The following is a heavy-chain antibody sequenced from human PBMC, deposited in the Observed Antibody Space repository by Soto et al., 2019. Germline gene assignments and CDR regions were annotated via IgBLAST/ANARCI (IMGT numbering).Heavy chain of an antibody. Sequence: QVQLVQSGAEVKKPGSSVKVSCKASGGTFSSYAISWVRQAPGQGLEWMGGIIPIFGTANYAQKFQGRVTITADESTSTAYMELRSLRSEDTAVYYCARGAHYYDSSGYYPYYFDYWGQGTLVTVSS. CDR1: GGTFSSYA. CDR3: ARGAHYYDSSGYYPYYFDY. CDR2: IIPIFGTA. V-gene: IGHV1-69*01. J-gene: IGHJ4*02. D-gene: IGHD3-22*01.